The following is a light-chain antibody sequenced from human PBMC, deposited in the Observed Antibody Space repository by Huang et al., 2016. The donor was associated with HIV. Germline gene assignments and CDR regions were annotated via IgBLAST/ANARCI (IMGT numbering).Light chain of an antibody. Sequence: IVLTQSPATLSLSPGERATLSCRASQSLNKFLAWYQQKPGQAPRLLIYNATDRATGVPARFSGGGSGTDFTLTITDLKAEDCAIYYCQQRSSSLTFGGGTKVEIK. CDR3: QQRSSSLT. CDR2: NAT. CDR1: QSLNKF. V-gene: IGKV3-11*01. J-gene: IGKJ4*01.